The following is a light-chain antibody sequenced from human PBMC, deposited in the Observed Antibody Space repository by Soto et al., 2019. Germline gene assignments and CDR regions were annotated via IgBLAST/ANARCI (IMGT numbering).Light chain of an antibody. CDR3: QQYGSSPRT. Sequence: EIVLTQSPATLSLSPGERATLSCRASQSVSSNYLAWYQQKPGQAPRLLIFAASSRNTGIPDRFSGSGSGTDFTLTISRLEPEDFAVYRCQQYGSSPRTFGQGTKVEIK. CDR2: AAS. J-gene: IGKJ1*01. V-gene: IGKV3-20*01. CDR1: QSVSSNY.